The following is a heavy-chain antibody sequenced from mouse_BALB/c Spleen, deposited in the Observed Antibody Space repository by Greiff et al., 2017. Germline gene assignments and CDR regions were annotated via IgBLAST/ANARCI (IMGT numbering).Heavy chain of an antibody. J-gene: IGHJ4*01. CDR3: ARTPYDYYAMDY. V-gene: IGHV5-17*02. CDR2: ISSGSSTI. CDR1: GFTFSSFG. Sequence: EVKLMESGGGLVQPGGSRKLSCAASGFTFSSFGMHWVRQAPEKGLEWVAYISSGSSTIYYADTVKGRFTISRDNPKNTLFLQMTSLRSEDTAMYYCARTPYDYYAMDYWGQGTSVTVSS.